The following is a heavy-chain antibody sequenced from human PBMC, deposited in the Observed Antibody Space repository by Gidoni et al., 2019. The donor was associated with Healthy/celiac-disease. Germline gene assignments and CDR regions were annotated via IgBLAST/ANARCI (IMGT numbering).Heavy chain of an antibody. Sequence: QVQLVQSGAEVKKPGSSVKVSCKASGGTFSIYALSWFRQAPGQGLEWMGGIIPIFGTANYAQKFQGRVTITADKSTSTAYMELSSLRSEDTAVYYCAREPVSTVRRLDYDAFDIWGQGTMVTVSS. CDR2: IIPIFGTA. D-gene: IGHD4-4*01. CDR1: GGTFSIYA. V-gene: IGHV1-69*06. J-gene: IGHJ3*02. CDR3: AREPVSTVRRLDYDAFDI.